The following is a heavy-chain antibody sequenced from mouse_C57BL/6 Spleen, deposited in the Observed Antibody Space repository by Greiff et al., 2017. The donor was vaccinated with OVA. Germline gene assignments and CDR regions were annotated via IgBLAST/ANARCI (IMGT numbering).Heavy chain of an antibody. V-gene: IGHV6-6*01. CDR1: GFTFSDAW. D-gene: IGHD2-3*01. CDR2: IRNKANNHAT. CDR3: TRENDGYYSYAMDY. J-gene: IGHJ4*01. Sequence: EVQGVESGGGLVQPGGSMKLSCAASGFTFSDAWMDWVRQSPEKGLEWVAEIRNKANNHATYYAESVKGRFTISRDDSKSSVYLQMNSLRAEDTGIYYCTRENDGYYSYAMDYWGQGTSVTVSS.